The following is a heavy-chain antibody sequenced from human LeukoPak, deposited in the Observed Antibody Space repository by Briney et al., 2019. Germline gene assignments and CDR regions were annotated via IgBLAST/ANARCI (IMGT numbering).Heavy chain of an antibody. CDR3: ARDLPDCGGDCYLSYFDY. D-gene: IGHD2-21*02. V-gene: IGHV3-11*05. J-gene: IGHJ4*02. CDR1: GFTFSDHY. Sequence: GGPLRLSCAASGFTFSDHYMSWIRQAPGKGLEWVSYISSRSTYTLYVDSVRGRFTISRDNAENLLYLQMDSLRAEDTAVYYCARDLPDCGGDCYLSYFDYWGQGALVTVSS. CDR2: ISSRSTYT.